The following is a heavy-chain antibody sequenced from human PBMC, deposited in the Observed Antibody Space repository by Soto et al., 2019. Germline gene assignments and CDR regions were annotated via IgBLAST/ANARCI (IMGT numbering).Heavy chain of an antibody. CDR2: ISGSGGST. J-gene: IGHJ4*02. Sequence: GGSLRLSCAASGFTFSSYAMSWVRQAPGKGLEWVSAISGSGGSTYYADSVKGRFTISRDNSKNTLYLQMNSLRAEDTAVYYCAKFYGSGSYYNSFDYWGQGTLVTVSS. CDR3: AKFYGSGSYYNSFDY. V-gene: IGHV3-23*01. D-gene: IGHD3-10*01. CDR1: GFTFSSYA.